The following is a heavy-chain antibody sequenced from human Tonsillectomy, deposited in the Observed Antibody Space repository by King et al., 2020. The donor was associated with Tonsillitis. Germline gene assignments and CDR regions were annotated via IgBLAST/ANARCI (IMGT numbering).Heavy chain of an antibody. Sequence: VQLVESGGGLVKPGGSLRLSCAASGFTVSTNYMSWVRQAPGKGLEWVSVIYSGGSTFYAYSAKDRFPITRDNSKNTLYLQMNSLRAKDTAVYYCARAVRDDGSFWGLVIWGQGTLVTVSS. J-gene: IGHJ3*02. V-gene: IGHV3-66*01. CDR2: IYSGGST. CDR1: GFTVSTNY. CDR3: ARAVRDDGSFWGLVI. D-gene: IGHD1-26*01.